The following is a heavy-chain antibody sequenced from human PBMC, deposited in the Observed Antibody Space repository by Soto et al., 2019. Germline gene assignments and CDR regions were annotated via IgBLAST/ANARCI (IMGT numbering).Heavy chain of an antibody. CDR1: GYTFTNYA. V-gene: IGHV1-3*01. J-gene: IGHJ6*02. CDR2: INAGNGNT. D-gene: IGHD6-19*01. Sequence: ASGKVSCKAAGYTFTNYAMHWVRQAPGQRLEWMGWINAGNGNTKHSQKFQGRVTITRDTSASTAYMELSSLRSEDTAVYYCARDTGTVADNYYYGMDVWGQGPTVTVSS. CDR3: ARDTGTVADNYYYGMDV.